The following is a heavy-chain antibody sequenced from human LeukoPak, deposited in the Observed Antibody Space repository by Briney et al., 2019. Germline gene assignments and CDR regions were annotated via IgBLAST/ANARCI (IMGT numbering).Heavy chain of an antibody. CDR1: GYTFTSYG. D-gene: IGHD3-3*01. V-gene: IGHV1-18*01. CDR2: ISAYNGNT. CDR3: ARDAQAFYDFWSGSGNWFDP. Sequence: ASVKVSCKASGYTFTSYGISWMRQAPGQGLEWVGWISAYNGNTNYAQKLQGRVTMTTDTSTSTAYMELRSLRSDDTAVYYCARDAQAFYDFWSGSGNWFDPWGQGTLVTVSS. J-gene: IGHJ5*02.